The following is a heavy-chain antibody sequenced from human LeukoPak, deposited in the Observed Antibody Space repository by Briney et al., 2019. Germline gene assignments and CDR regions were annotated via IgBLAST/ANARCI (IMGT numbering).Heavy chain of an antibody. J-gene: IGHJ5*02. CDR1: GFTFSGSA. V-gene: IGHV3-73*01. CDR3: TRPFSQRGIVATGFDP. D-gene: IGHD5-12*01. Sequence: PGGSLRLSCAASGFTFSGSAMHWVRQASGKGLEWVGRIRSKANSYATAYAASVKGRFTISRDDSKNTAYLQMNSLKTEDTAVYYCTRPFSQRGIVATGFDPWGQGTLVTVSS. CDR2: IRSKANSYAT.